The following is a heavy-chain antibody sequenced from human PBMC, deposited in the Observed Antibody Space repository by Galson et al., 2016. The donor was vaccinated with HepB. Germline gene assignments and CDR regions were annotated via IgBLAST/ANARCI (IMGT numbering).Heavy chain of an antibody. D-gene: IGHD1-20*01. V-gene: IGHV4-59*11. Sequence: ETLSLTCDVSDESITTHYWGWIRQSPGEGLEWLGYVHSSGNSKYNPSLTSRVTMSLDTSGSRFSLRLRSVTAADTAVYFCARGTRFSYKWSFDSWGQGALGTVSS. CDR1: DESITTHY. CDR3: ARGTRFSYKWSFDS. J-gene: IGHJ4*02. CDR2: VHSSGNS.